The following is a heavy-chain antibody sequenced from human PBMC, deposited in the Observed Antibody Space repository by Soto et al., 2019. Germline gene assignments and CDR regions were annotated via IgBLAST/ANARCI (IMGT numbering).Heavy chain of an antibody. D-gene: IGHD3-3*01. CDR3: ASSLYDFWTNGAFDI. J-gene: IGHJ3*02. Sequence: GGSLRLSCAASGFTFSSYWMSWVRQAPGKGLEWVANIKQDGSEKYYVDSVKGRLTISRDNAKNSLYLQMNSLRAEDTAVYYCASSLYDFWTNGAFDIWGQGTMVTVSS. CDR1: GFTFSSYW. CDR2: IKQDGSEK. V-gene: IGHV3-7*01.